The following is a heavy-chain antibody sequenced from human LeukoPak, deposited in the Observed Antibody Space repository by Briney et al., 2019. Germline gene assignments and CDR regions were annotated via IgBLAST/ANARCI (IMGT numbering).Heavy chain of an antibody. CDR1: GYTFTGYY. J-gene: IGHJ4*02. CDR3: ARTATGDFDY. CDR2: INPNSGGT. V-gene: IGHV1-2*02. Sequence: ASVKVSCKASGYTFTGYYMHWVRQAPGQGLEWMGWINPNSGGTNYAQKFQGRVTMTRDTSISTAYMELSSLRSEDTAVYYCARTATGDFDYWGQGTLVTVSS. D-gene: IGHD5-18*01.